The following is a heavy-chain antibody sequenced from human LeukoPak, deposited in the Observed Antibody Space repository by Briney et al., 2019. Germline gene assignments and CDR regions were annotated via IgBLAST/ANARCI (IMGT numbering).Heavy chain of an antibody. CDR1: GGSISSGSYY. Sequence: SQTLSLTCTVSGGSISSGSYYWSWIRQPAGKGLEWIGRIYTSGSTNYNPSLKSRVTISVDTSKNQFSLKLSSVTAADTAVYYCARERWLHLEDHWGQGTLVTVSS. CDR2: IYTSGST. J-gene: IGHJ4*02. CDR3: ARERWLHLEDH. V-gene: IGHV4-61*02. D-gene: IGHD5-24*01.